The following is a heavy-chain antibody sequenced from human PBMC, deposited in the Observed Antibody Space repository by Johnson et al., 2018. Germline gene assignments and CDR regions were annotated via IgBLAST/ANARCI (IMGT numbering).Heavy chain of an antibody. CDR1: GFTVSSNY. J-gene: IGHJ1*01. CDR3: AKEGVMEWEYYGPFHV. V-gene: IGHV3-30*18. CDR2: ISYDGSNK. D-gene: IGHD1-26*01. Sequence: QVQLQESGGGLGQTGGSVRLSCAASGFTVSSNYMSWVRQAPGKGLEWVAVISYDGSNKYYADSVKGRFTISRDNSKNTRYLQRNSRRAEEAAGYYCAKEGVMEWEYYGPFHVWGPGTLVTVSS.